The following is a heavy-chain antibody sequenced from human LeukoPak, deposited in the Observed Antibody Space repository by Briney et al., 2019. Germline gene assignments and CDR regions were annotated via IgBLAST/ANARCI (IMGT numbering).Heavy chain of an antibody. J-gene: IGHJ4*02. CDR1: GYTFTSYD. CDR2: MNPNSGNT. V-gene: IGHV1-8*01. Sequence: GASVKVSCKASGYTFTSYDINWVRQATGQGLEWMGWMNPNSGNTGYAQKFQGRVNMTRNTSISTAYMELSSLRSEDTAVYYCARLGYCSGGSCYLNLVYWGQGTLVTVSS. CDR3: ARLGYCSGGSCYLNLVY. D-gene: IGHD2-15*01.